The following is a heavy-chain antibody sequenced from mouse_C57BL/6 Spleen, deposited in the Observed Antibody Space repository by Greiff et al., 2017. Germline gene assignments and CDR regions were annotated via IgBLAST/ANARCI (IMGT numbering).Heavy chain of an antibody. V-gene: IGHV2-3*01. J-gene: IGHJ1*03. Sequence: QVQLKESGPGLVAPSQSLSITCTVSGFSLTSYGVSWVRQPPGKGLEWLGVIWGDGSTNYHSALISRLNISKDNSKSQVFLKLNSLQTDDTATYYGAKLLYYGSSYWYFDVWGTGTTVTVSS. D-gene: IGHD1-1*01. CDR3: AKLLYYGSSYWYFDV. CDR2: IWGDGST. CDR1: GFSLTSYG.